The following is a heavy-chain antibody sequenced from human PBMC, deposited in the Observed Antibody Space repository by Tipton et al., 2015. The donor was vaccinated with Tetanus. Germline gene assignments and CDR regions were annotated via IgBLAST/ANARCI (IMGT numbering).Heavy chain of an antibody. CDR1: GGSVRSGDYQ. V-gene: IGHV4-61*08. CDR2: ISYSGST. CDR3: ARANYNFPKKGPFDS. D-gene: IGHD3-3*01. Sequence: TLSLTCTVSGGSVRSGDYQWNWIRQPPGKGLEWLAYISYSGSTNSNYALKSRITISRDTSKNQISLKLTSVTAADTAVYYCARANYNFPKKGPFDSWGQGTLVTVSP. J-gene: IGHJ4*02.